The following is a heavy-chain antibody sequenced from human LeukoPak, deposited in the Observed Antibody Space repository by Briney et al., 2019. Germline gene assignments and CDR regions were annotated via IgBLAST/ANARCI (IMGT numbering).Heavy chain of an antibody. J-gene: IGHJ6*03. D-gene: IGHD5-18*01. CDR3: ASTNVDTAMVSYHMDV. Sequence: SVTVSFTATVGTFSIYAINWVRQAPGQGLEWMGRIIPIYGTANYAQKFQDRVTITADKSTSTAYMELSSLRSEDTAVYYCASTNVDTAMVSYHMDVWGKGTTVTVSS. V-gene: IGHV1-69*06. CDR1: VGTFSIYA. CDR2: IIPIYGTA.